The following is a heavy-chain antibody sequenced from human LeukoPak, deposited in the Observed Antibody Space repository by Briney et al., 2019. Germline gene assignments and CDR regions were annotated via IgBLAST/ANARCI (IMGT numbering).Heavy chain of an antibody. CDR3: ARGTTNTKGAFDM. Sequence: GASVKVSCKASGYTFTGYYIHWVRQAPGQGLEWMGWINPDSGGTNYAQIFQGRVTMTRDTSISTAYMELNRLRSDDTAVYYCARGTTNTKGAFDMWGQGTMVTVSS. D-gene: IGHD2-8*01. J-gene: IGHJ3*02. CDR2: INPDSGGT. V-gene: IGHV1-2*02. CDR1: GYTFTGYY.